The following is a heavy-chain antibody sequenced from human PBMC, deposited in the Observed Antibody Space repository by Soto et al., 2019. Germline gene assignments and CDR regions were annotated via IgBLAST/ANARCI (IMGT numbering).Heavy chain of an antibody. J-gene: IGHJ6*02. CDR1: GYTFTGYY. Sequence: ASVKVSCKASGYTFTGYYMHWVRQAPGQGLEWMGWINPNSGGTNYAQKFQGWVTMTRDTSISTAYMELSRLRSDDTAVYYCARDIMPNRHTGIYYGMDVWGPGPTVTVSS. V-gene: IGHV1-2*04. CDR2: INPNSGGT. CDR3: ARDIMPNRHTGIYYGMDV. D-gene: IGHD1-20*01.